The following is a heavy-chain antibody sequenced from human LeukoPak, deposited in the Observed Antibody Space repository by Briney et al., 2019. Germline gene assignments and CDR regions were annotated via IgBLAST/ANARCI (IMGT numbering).Heavy chain of an antibody. CDR2: ISSSGSTI. D-gene: IGHD6-25*01. V-gene: IGHV3-48*03. Sequence: GGSLRLSCAASGSTFSSYEMNWVRQAPGKGLEWVSYISSSGSTIYYADSVKGRFTISRDNAKNSLYLQMNSLRAEDTAVYYCARELVTAATIATPRNYWGQGTLVTVSS. CDR3: ARELVTAATIATPRNY. CDR1: GSTFSSYE. J-gene: IGHJ4*02.